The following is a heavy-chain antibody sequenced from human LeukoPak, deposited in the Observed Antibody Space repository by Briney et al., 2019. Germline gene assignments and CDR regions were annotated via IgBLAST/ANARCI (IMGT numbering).Heavy chain of an antibody. CDR1: GGSISSYY. Sequence: SETLSLTCTVSGGSISSYYWSWIRQPPGKGLEWIGYIYYSGSTNYNPSLKSRVTISVDTSKNQFSLKLSSVTAADTAVYYCASLLRYFDWLGFDPWGQGTLVTVSS. V-gene: IGHV4-59*01. D-gene: IGHD3-9*01. CDR3: ASLLRYFDWLGFDP. CDR2: IYYSGST. J-gene: IGHJ5*02.